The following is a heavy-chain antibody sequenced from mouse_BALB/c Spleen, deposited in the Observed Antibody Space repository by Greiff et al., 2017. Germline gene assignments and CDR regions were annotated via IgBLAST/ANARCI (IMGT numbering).Heavy chain of an antibody. CDR2: ISSGSSTI. V-gene: IGHV5-17*02. CDR1: GFTFSSFG. CDR3: ARGGVITPYFDY. Sequence: DVMLVESGGGLVKPGGSLKLSCAASGFTFSSFGMHWVRQAPEKGLEWVAYISSGSSTIYYADTVKGRFTISRDNPKNTLFLQMTSLRSEDTAMYYCARGGVITPYFDYWGQGTTLTVSS. D-gene: IGHD1-1*01. J-gene: IGHJ2*01.